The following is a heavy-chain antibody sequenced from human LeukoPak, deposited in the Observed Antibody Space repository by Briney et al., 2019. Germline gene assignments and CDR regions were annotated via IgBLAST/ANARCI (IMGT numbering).Heavy chain of an antibody. V-gene: IGHV1-46*01. CDR2: INPSGGST. J-gene: IGHJ4*02. CDR3: ARGGSFGAYFDY. Sequence: GASLKVACKASGYTFTGYYMHWVRQAPGQGPEWMGIINPSGGSTSYAQKFQGRVTMTRDTSTSTVYMELSSLRPEDTAVYYCARGGSFGAYFDYWGQGTLVTVSS. D-gene: IGHD3-16*01. CDR1: GYTFTGYY.